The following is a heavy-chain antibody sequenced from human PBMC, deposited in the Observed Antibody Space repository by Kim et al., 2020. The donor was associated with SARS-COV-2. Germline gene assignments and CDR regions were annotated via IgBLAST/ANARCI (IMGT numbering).Heavy chain of an antibody. CDR2: IYYSGST. J-gene: IGHJ3*01. CDR3: ATLGITSV. D-gene: IGHD3-16*01. V-gene: IGHV4-59*01. CDR1: GGSISSYY. Sequence: SETLSLTCTVSGGSISSYYWSWIRQPPGKGLEWIGYIYYSGSTNYNPSLKSRVTISVDTSKNQFSLKLSSVTAADTAVYYCATLGITSVWGQGTLVTVSS.